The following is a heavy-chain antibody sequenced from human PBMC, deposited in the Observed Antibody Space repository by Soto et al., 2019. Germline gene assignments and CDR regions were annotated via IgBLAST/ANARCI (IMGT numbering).Heavy chain of an antibody. D-gene: IGHD3-16*01. CDR1: GYSFTNND. V-gene: IGHV1-8*01. J-gene: IGHJ5*02. Sequence: ASVKVSCKASGYSFTNNDVSWVRQATGQGLEWMGWMNPGSGGTGYAQKFQGRVTMTRDISIATAYMELSSLRSDDTAIYYCARMATFGSLNWFDPWGQGTLVTVSS. CDR2: MNPGSGGT. CDR3: ARMATFGSLNWFDP.